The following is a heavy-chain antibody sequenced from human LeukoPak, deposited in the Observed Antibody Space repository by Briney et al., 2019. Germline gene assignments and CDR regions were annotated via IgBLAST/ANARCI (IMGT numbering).Heavy chain of an antibody. Sequence: PGGSLRLSCAASGFTFSTHSVSWVRQAPGKGLEWVSYISSSSSTIYYADSVKGRFTISRDNAKNSLYLQMNSLRAEDTAVYYCARYCSSTSCPHSAFDIWGQGTMVTVSS. CDR3: ARYCSSTSCPHSAFDI. CDR2: ISSSSSTI. D-gene: IGHD2-2*01. V-gene: IGHV3-48*01. J-gene: IGHJ3*02. CDR1: GFTFSTHS.